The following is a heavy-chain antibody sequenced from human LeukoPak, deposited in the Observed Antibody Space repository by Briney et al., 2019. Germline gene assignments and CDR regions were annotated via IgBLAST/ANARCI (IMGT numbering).Heavy chain of an antibody. CDR3: TSPTIWGSQEVDY. V-gene: IGHV3-73*01. CDR2: IRSKANSYAT. Sequence: GRSLRLSCAASGFTFSGSAMHWVRQASGKGLEWVCRIRSKANSYATAYAASVKGRFTISRDNSKNTAYLQMNSLKTEDTAVYYCTSPTIWGSQEVDYWGQGTLVTVSS. D-gene: IGHD7-27*01. CDR1: GFTFSGSA. J-gene: IGHJ4*02.